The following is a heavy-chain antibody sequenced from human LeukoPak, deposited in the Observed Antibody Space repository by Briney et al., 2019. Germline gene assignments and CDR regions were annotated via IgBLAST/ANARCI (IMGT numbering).Heavy chain of an antibody. V-gene: IGHV4-38-2*02. CDR1: GVGKRSGYY. CDR2: IYHSGST. D-gene: IGHD2-15*01. CDR3: ARIGGWSPFDY. J-gene: IGHJ4*02. Sequence: TDRGVGKRSGYYWGWIRQTPGKGLEWIGNIYHSGSTYYSPSLKSRVTMSVDTSKNQFSLKLSSVTAADTAVYYCARIGGWSPFDYWGQGTLVTVSS.